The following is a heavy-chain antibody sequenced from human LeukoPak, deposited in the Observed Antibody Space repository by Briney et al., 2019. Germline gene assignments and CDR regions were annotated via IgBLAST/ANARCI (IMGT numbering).Heavy chain of an antibody. CDR3: ARDYYDSSGYLNYYYGMDV. J-gene: IGHJ6*02. V-gene: IGHV4-34*01. Sequence: SETLSLTCAVYGGSFSGYYWSWIRQPPGKGLEWIGEINHSGSTNYNPSLESRVTISVDTSKNQFSLKLSSVTAADTAVYYCARDYYDSSGYLNYYYGMDVWGQGTTVTVSS. CDR1: GGSFSGYY. D-gene: IGHD3-22*01. CDR2: INHSGST.